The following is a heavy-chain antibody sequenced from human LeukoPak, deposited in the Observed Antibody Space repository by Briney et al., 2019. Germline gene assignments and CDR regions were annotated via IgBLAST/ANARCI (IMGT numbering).Heavy chain of an antibody. CDR1: ALTFSSFA. CDR3: AKDVATAMEYMDA. Sequence: GGTLRLTCAASALTFSSFAMSWVRQAPAKGLEWVSIISARVNSTYYTDSVKGRFTISRDNSKNTLYLQMNSLKTEDTALYYCAKDVATAMEYMDAWGEGTTVIVSS. D-gene: IGHD5-18*01. CDR2: ISARVNST. V-gene: IGHV3-23*01. J-gene: IGHJ6*03.